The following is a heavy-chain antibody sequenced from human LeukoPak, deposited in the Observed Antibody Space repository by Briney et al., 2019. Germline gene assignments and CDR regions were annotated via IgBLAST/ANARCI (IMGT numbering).Heavy chain of an antibody. V-gene: IGHV4-34*01. CDR2: INDSRST. CDR1: GGSFNGYY. Sequence: PSETLSLTCAVPGGSFNGYYWSWIRQPPGKGLEWIGEINDSRSTKYNPSLKSRVTISVDTYKNQFSLKLNSVTAADTAVYYCARGPPVVYDVLTGYYRFDYWGQGTLVTVSS. J-gene: IGHJ4*02. CDR3: ARGPPVVYDVLTGYYRFDY. D-gene: IGHD3-9*01.